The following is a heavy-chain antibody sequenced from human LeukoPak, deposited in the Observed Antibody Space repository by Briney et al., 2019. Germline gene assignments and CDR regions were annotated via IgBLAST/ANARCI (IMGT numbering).Heavy chain of an antibody. CDR1: GYTFSSYI. V-gene: IGHV1-18*01. CDR3: ARSRDYFGSGTSYMDV. CDR2: ISAYNGNT. J-gene: IGHJ6*03. Sequence: ASVKVSCKASGYTFSSYIINWVRQAPGQGLEWMGWISAYNGNTKNAQQFQGRVTMTTDTSTSTAYMELRSLRPDDTAVYFCARSRDYFGSGTSYMDVWGKGTTVIVSS. D-gene: IGHD3-10*01.